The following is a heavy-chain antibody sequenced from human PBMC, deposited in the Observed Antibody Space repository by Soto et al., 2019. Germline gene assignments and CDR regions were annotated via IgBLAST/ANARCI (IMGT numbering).Heavy chain of an antibody. V-gene: IGHV3-53*01. CDR1: GFTVSSNY. D-gene: IGHD1-1*01. Sequence: GGSLRLSCAASGFTVSSNYMSWVRQAPGKGLEWVSVIYSGGSTYYAESVKGRFTISRDNSKNTLYLQMNSLRAEDTAVYYCARERRISGYYYGMDVWGQGTTVTVSS. CDR2: IYSGGST. CDR3: ARERRISGYYYGMDV. J-gene: IGHJ6*02.